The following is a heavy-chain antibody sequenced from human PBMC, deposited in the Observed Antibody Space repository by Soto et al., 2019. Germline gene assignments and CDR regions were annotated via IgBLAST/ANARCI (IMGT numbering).Heavy chain of an antibody. J-gene: IGHJ4*01. Sequence: WVLRAPGKGLEWVSVIYSGGSTFYADSVRGRFTISRDNSKNTVNLQMNSLRVVFTAEDDSAGEPSVAACRAHGTVVPVSS. CDR2: IYSGGST. D-gene: IGHD3-10*01. CDR3: AGEPSVAAC. V-gene: IGHV3-66*01.